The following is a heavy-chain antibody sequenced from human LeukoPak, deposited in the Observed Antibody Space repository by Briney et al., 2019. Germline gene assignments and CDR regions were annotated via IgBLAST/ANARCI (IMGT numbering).Heavy chain of an antibody. V-gene: IGHV3-23*01. D-gene: IGHD3-22*01. Sequence: GGSLRLSCAASGFTFSSYAMSWVRQAPGKGLEWVSAISGSGGSTYYADSVKGRFTISRDHSKNTLYLQMDSLRAEDTAVYYCAKDVDYDSSGYYLYYYYGMDVWGQGTTVTVSS. J-gene: IGHJ6*02. CDR3: AKDVDYDSSGYYLYYYYGMDV. CDR2: ISGSGGST. CDR1: GFTFSSYA.